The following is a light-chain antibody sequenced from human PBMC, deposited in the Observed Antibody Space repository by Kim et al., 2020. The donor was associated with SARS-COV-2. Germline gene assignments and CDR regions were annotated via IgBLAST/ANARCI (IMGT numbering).Light chain of an antibody. J-gene: IGLJ2*01. CDR1: NIRSKS. Sequence: SYELTQPPSLSVAPGKTASFTCGGNNIRSKSVHWYQQKPGQAPVLVVNHDSDRPSGIPERFSGSNSGNTATLTISRVEAGDEADYYCQVWDSSSKHVVFGGGTQLTVL. V-gene: IGLV3-21*03. CDR2: HDS. CDR3: QVWDSSSKHVV.